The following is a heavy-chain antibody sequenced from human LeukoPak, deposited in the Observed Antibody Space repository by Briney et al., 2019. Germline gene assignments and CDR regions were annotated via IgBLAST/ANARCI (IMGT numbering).Heavy chain of an antibody. J-gene: IGHJ4*02. D-gene: IGHD6-19*01. CDR1: GGSISNNY. CDR3: VRHLISGWNSTFDY. V-gene: IGHV4-59*08. CDR2: VYNSGSS. Sequence: SETLSLTCTVSGGSISNNYWSWNRQPPGKGLEWIGFVYNSGSSNSNPSLKSRVPISVDTSKSQVSLKLTSVTAADTAVYYCVRHLISGWNSTFDYWGQGTLVTVSS.